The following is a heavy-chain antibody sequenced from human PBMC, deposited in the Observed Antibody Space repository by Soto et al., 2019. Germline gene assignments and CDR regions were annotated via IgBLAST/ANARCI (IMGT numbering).Heavy chain of an antibody. Sequence: QVQLQQWGAGLLKPSETLSLTCTVYGGSFSGNYWSWIRQPPGMGLEWIGEISHSGTTNYNPSLISPVTISVDTSKNQFSLKLSSVTAADTAIYYCARGHLPGGNTFYYDYWGPGTLVTVSS. CDR3: ARGHLPGGNTFYYDY. CDR1: GGSFSGNY. D-gene: IGHD2-15*01. V-gene: IGHV4-34*01. J-gene: IGHJ4*02. CDR2: ISHSGTT.